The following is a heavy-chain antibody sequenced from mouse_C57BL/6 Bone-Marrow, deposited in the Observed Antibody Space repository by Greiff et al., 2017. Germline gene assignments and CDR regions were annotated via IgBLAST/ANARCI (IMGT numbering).Heavy chain of an antibody. Sequence: QVQLQQSGAELVRPGTSVKMSCKASGYTFTNYWIGWAKQRPGHGLEWIGVIYPGGGYTNYNEKFKGKATLTANTSSSTAYMQFSSLTSEDSAIYYCARVDWDVGFAYWGQGTLVTVTA. J-gene: IGHJ3*01. V-gene: IGHV1-63*01. D-gene: IGHD4-1*01. CDR3: ARVDWDVGFAY. CDR1: GYTFTNYW. CDR2: IYPGGGYT.